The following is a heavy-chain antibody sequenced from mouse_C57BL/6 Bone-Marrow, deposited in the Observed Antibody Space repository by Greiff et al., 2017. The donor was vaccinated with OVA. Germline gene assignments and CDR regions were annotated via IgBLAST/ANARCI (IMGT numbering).Heavy chain of an antibody. Sequence: QVQLQQPGAELVKPGASVKMSCKASGYTFTSYWITWVKQRPGQGLEWIGDIYPGSGSTNYNEKFNSKATLTVDTSSSTTYMQLSSLTSEDSAVYYCANYYDSYDYAMDYWGQGTSVTVSS. J-gene: IGHJ4*01. CDR2: IYPGSGST. V-gene: IGHV1-55*01. D-gene: IGHD1-1*02. CDR3: ANYYDSYDYAMDY. CDR1: GYTFTSYW.